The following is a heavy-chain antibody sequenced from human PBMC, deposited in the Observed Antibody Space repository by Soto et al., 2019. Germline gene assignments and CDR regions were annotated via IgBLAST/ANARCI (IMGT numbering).Heavy chain of an antibody. D-gene: IGHD6-13*01. CDR2: IYYSGST. J-gene: IGHJ4*02. Sequence: PSETLSLTCTVSGGSISSSSYYWGWIRQPPGKGLEWIGSIYYSGSTYYNPSLKSRVTISVDTSKNQFSLKLSSVTAEDTAVYYCAKERQQLVLDYFDYWGQGTLVTVSS. CDR1: GGSISSSSYY. V-gene: IGHV4-39*07. CDR3: AKERQQLVLDYFDY.